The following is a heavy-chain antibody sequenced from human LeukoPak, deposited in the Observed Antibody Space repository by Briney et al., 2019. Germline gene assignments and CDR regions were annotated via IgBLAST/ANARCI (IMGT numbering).Heavy chain of an antibody. J-gene: IGHJ4*02. CDR2: IKQDGSEK. V-gene: IGHV3-7*01. CDR1: GFTFSSYW. CDR3: ARDTGGGYSCYDC. D-gene: IGHD5-18*01. Sequence: GGSLRLSCAAPGFTFSSYWMTWIRQAPGKRLEWVSNIKQDGSEKYYVDSVKGRFTISRDNAKNSLYLQMNSLRAENTAVYYCARDTGGGYSCYDCWGQGTLVTVSS.